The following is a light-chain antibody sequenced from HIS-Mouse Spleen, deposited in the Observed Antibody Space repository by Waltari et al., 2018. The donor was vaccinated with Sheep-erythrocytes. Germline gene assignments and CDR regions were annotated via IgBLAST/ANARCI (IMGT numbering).Light chain of an antibody. CDR3: CSYAGSSTPWV. CDR2: EGS. CDR1: SSDVGSYNL. J-gene: IGLJ3*02. V-gene: IGLV2-23*01. Sequence: QSALTQPASVSGSPGQSITISCTGTSSDVGSYNLVSWYQQHPGKAPKLMIYEGSKRPSGVSKRLAGSKSGNTASVTISGLQAEDEADYYCCSYAGSSTPWVFGGGTKLTVL.